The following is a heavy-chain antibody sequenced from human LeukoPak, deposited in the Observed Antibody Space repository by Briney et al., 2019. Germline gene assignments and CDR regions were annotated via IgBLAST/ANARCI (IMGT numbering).Heavy chain of an antibody. CDR1: GGSLSGYY. D-gene: IGHD3-3*01. CDR2: INHSGST. CDR3: AGLTYYDFWSGPGDP. V-gene: IGHV4-34*01. J-gene: IGHJ5*02. Sequence: PSETLSLTCAVYGGSLSGYYWSWIRQPPGKGLEWIGEINHSGSTNYNPSLKSRVTISVDTSKNQFSLKLSSVTAADTAVYYCAGLTYYDFWSGPGDPWGQGTLVTVSS.